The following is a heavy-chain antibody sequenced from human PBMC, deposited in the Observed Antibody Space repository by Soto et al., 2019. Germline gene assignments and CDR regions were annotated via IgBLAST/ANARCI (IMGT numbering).Heavy chain of an antibody. Sequence: QITLKESGPPLVRPAQTLTLTCAFSGFSLTTTSMDVAGIRQPPGKALEWLALIYWDDDQRYSPALNDRLTISKDTSRSRVVLTISNMHPEDTGTYFCAHAGDYDLLSFDHWGPGTLVTVSS. V-gene: IGHV2-5*02. CDR1: GFSLTTTSMD. J-gene: IGHJ4*02. CDR3: AHAGDYDLLSFDH. D-gene: IGHD4-17*01. CDR2: IYWDDDQ.